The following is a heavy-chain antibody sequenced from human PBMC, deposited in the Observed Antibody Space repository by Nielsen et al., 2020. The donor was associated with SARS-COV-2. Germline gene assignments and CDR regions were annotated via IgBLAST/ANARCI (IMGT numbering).Heavy chain of an antibody. V-gene: IGHV3-73*01. CDR3: KHYYDMDV. Sequence: GESLKISCAASGFTFGDAIIHWVRQASGKGLEWVGRIRSKTNNYETSYAASVKGRFIISRDESKNMAYLQMNSLKTDDTAVYYCKHYYDMDVWGRGTKVTVSS. CDR1: GFTFGDAI. J-gene: IGHJ6*02. CDR2: IRSKTNNYET.